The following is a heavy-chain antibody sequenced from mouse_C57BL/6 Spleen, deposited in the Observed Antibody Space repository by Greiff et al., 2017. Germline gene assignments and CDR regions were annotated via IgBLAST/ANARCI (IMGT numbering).Heavy chain of an antibody. J-gene: IGHJ4*01. CDR3: ARWFRYAMDY. V-gene: IGHV1-52*01. CDR1: GYTFTSYW. CDR2: IDPSDSET. Sequence: QVQLQQPGAELVRPGSSVKLSCKASGYTFTSYWMHWVKQRPIQGLEWIGNIDPSDSETHYNQKFKDKATLTVDKSSSTAYMQLSSLTSEDSAVYYCARWFRYAMDYWGQGTSVTVSS. D-gene: IGHD2-2*01.